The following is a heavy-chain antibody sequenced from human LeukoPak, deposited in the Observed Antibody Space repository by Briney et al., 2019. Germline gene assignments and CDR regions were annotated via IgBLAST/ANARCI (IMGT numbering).Heavy chain of an antibody. J-gene: IGHJ4*02. CDR1: GGSMSTYY. CDR3: ARGFALVPSDY. CDR2: IYYTEST. V-gene: IGHV4-59*01. Sequence: SETLSLTCTVSGGSMSTYYWNWIRQPPGKGLEWIGYIYYTESTNYNPSLKSRVTISVDTSKNQFSLKLSSVTAADTAVYYCARGFALVPSDYWGQGTLVTVSS. D-gene: IGHD6-13*01.